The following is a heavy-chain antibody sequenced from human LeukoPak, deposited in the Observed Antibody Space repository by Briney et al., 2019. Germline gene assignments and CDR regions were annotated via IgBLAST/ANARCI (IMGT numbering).Heavy chain of an antibody. J-gene: IGHJ4*02. CDR1: GFTFSHYA. CDR3: ARLGFCSDGSCYSLDY. Sequence: GGSLRLSCAASGFTFSHYAMNWVRQAPGMGLEWVSYITSSGPTAFYADSVKGRFNISRDNAQNSLFLQMNNLTAEDTAIYYCARLGFCSDGSCYSLDYWGQGILVTVSS. D-gene: IGHD2-15*01. CDR2: ITSSGPTA. V-gene: IGHV3-48*03.